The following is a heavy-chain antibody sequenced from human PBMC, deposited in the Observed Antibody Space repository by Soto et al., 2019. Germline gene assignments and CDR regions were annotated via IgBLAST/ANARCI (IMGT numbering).Heavy chain of an antibody. CDR3: ARGEVYGDYRRMGDGFDP. J-gene: IGHJ5*02. CDR1: GGTFISYA. CDR2: IIPIFGTA. D-gene: IGHD4-17*01. Sequence: QVQLVQSGAEVKKPGSSVKVSCKASGGTFISYAISWVRQAPGQGLEWMGGIIPIFGTANYAQKFQSRVTITADESTSTAYMELSSRRSEDTAVYYCARGEVYGDYRRMGDGFDPWCQGTLVTVSS. V-gene: IGHV1-69*12.